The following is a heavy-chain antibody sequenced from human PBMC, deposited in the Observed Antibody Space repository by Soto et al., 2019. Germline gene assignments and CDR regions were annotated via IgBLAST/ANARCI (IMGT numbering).Heavy chain of an antibody. V-gene: IGHV3-21*02. Sequence: EVQLVESGGGLVKPGGSLRLSCAASGFDFSSYSMNWVRQAPGKGLEWVSSINEDSSYIYYAHSLRGRFTISRDNAKESLYLQMHTLRVEDSAVYYCVRHFGWYFRSGDMDVWGDGATVTVSS. J-gene: IGHJ6*03. CDR3: VRHFGWYFRSGDMDV. CDR2: INEDSSYI. D-gene: IGHD3-3*01. CDR1: GFDFSSYS.